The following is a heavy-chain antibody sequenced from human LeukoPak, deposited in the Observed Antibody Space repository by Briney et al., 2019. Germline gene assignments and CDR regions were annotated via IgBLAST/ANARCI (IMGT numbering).Heavy chain of an antibody. V-gene: IGHV1-2*02. CDR2: ISGGS. J-gene: IGHJ4*02. CDR1: GYTFTGYH. D-gene: IGHD3-9*01. Sequence: GASVKVSCKASGYTFTGYHLHWVRQAPGQGLEWMGWISGGSNYAQKFQGRVTMTRDTSISTAYMELGRLRSEDTAVYYCATAYDILTGYGYWGQGTLVTVSS. CDR3: ATAYDILTGYGY.